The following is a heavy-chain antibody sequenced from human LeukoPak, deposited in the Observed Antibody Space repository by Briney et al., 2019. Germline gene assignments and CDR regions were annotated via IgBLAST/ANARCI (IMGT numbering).Heavy chain of an antibody. CDR2: IRYDGSNK. J-gene: IGHJ4*02. V-gene: IGHV3-30*02. D-gene: IGHD2-2*01. Sequence: SGGSLRLSYAASCFTLSSYGMHWVRQAPGKGLEWVAFIRYDGSNKYYAASVKGRFTISRDNSKNTQYLQMNSLRAEDTAVYYCAKDFLGYCSSTSCSYFDYWGQGTLVTVSS. CDR3: AKDFLGYCSSTSCSYFDY. CDR1: CFTLSSYG.